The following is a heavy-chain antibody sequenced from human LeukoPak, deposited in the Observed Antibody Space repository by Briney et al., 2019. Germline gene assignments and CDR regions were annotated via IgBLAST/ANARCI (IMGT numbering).Heavy chain of an antibody. V-gene: IGHV3-21*01. D-gene: IGHD3-10*01. Sequence: GGSLRLSCAASGFTFSSYSMNWVRQAPGKGLEWVSSISRSISYIYYADSVKGRFTISRDNAKNSLYLQMNSLRAEDTAVYYCARDYQLWFGELSGRGTDYYYYGMDVWGKGTTVTVSS. CDR3: ARDYQLWFGELSGRGTDYYYYGMDV. CDR1: GFTFSSYS. J-gene: IGHJ6*04. CDR2: ISRSISYI.